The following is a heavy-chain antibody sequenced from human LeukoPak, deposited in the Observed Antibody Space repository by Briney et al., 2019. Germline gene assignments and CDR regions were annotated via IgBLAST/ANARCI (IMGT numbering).Heavy chain of an antibody. J-gene: IGHJ4*02. Sequence: ASVKVSCKASGYTFTSYDINWVRQAPGQGLEWMGWINPNSGGTNYAQKFQGRVTMTRDTSISTAYMELSRLRSDDTAVYYCARVQLEALYFDYWGQGTLVTVSS. CDR3: ARVQLEALYFDY. CDR1: GYTFTSYD. D-gene: IGHD6-13*01. CDR2: INPNSGGT. V-gene: IGHV1-2*02.